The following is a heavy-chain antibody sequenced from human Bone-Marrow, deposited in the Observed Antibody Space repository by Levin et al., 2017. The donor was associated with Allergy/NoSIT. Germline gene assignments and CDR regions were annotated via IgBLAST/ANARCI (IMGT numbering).Heavy chain of an antibody. D-gene: IGHD3-16*01. CDR2: IYTSGST. CDR3: ARESGYAARLDY. CDR1: GGSISSGTYY. Sequence: SQTLSLTCTVSGGSISSGTYYWTWIRQPAGKGLEWIGRIYTSGSTNYSPSLKSRVTISTDTSKNQVSLRLTFVTAADTAMYYCARESGYAARLDYWGQGTLVTVSS. J-gene: IGHJ4*02. V-gene: IGHV4-61*02.